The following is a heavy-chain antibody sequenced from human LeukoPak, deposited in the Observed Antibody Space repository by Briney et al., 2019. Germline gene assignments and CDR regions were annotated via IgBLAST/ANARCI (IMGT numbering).Heavy chain of an antibody. V-gene: IGHV4-59*12. Sequence: PSETLSLTCTVSGGSISSYYWSWIRQPPGKGLEWIGYIYYSGSTNYNPSLKSRVTISVDTSKNQFSLKLSSVTAADTAVYYCARDGKKRPSSSWPNGDYWGQGTLVTVSS. D-gene: IGHD6-13*01. J-gene: IGHJ4*02. CDR2: IYYSGST. CDR3: ARDGKKRPSSSWPNGDY. CDR1: GGSISSYY.